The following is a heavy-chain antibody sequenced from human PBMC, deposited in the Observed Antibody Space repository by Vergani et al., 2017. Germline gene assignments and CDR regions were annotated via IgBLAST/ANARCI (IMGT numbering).Heavy chain of an antibody. V-gene: IGHV3-7*01. Sequence: EVQLVESGGGLVQPGGSLRLSCAASGFTFSSYWMSWVRQAPGKGLEWVANIKQDGSEKYYVDSVKGRFTISRDNAKNSLYLQMNSLRTEDTAVYYCARVTGTNWFDPWGQGTLVTVSS. J-gene: IGHJ5*02. CDR1: GFTFSSYW. D-gene: IGHD1-1*01. CDR3: ARVTGTNWFDP. CDR2: IKQDGSEK.